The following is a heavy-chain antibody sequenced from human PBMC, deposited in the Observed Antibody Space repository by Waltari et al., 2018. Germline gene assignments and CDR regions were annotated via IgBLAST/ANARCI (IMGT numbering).Heavy chain of an antibody. CDR3: VRGYPDIVATISDY. J-gene: IGHJ4*02. CDR1: RSSIRNNNYY. D-gene: IGHD5-12*01. V-gene: IGHV4-39*07. Sequence: QLQLQESGPGLVKPSETLSLTCTVSRSSIRNNNYYWGWVRQPPGKGLEWIGSFDKSGTTYYYPSLKRRVTISVGPANNQFSLKSNSVTAADTAVYYCVRGYPDIVATISDYWGQGTLVIVSS. CDR2: FDKSGTT.